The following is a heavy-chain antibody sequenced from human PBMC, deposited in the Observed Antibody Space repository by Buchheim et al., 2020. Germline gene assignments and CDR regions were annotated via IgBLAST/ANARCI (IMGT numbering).Heavy chain of an antibody. J-gene: IGHJ4*02. CDR3: ARSRPIDY. V-gene: IGHV3-74*03. Sequence: EVQLVESGGGLVQPGGSLRLSCAASGFTFSNYWMHWVRQAPGKGLVWASRISSDGNNIMYADSVRGRFTISRDNAKNTLYLQMNSLRAEDTAVYYCARSRPIDYWGQGTL. CDR1: GFTFSNYW. CDR2: ISSDGNNI.